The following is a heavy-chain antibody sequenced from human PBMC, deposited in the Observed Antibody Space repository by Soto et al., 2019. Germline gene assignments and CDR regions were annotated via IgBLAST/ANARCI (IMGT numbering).Heavy chain of an antibody. CDR3: AKGVTTSRYYYYGLDV. D-gene: IGHD4-4*01. V-gene: IGHV3-30*18. J-gene: IGHJ6*02. Sequence: QVQLVESGGGVVQPGRSLRLSCAASRFTFSTYGMHWVRQDPGKGLEWVAVISYDGSSTYYADSVKGRFTISRDNSKNMVYMQMNSLRDEDTAVYYCAKGVTTSRYYYYGLDVWGPGTTVTVSS. CDR2: ISYDGSST. CDR1: RFTFSTYG.